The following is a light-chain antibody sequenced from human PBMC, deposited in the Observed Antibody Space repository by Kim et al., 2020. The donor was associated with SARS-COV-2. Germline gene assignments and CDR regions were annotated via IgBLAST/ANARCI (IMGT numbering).Light chain of an antibody. CDR1: QSVSSY. J-gene: IGKJ1*01. V-gene: IGKV3-11*01. Sequence: SLSPGERATLPGRASQSVSSYLVWYQQKPGQAPRLLIYDASNRATGIPARFSGSGSGTDFTLTISSLEPEDFAVYYCQQRSNWWTFGQGTKVDIK. CDR3: QQRSNWWT. CDR2: DAS.